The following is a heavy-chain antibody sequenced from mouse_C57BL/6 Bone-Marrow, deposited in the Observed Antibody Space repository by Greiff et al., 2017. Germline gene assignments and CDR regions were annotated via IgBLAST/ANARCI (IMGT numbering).Heavy chain of an antibody. CDR1: GYTFTSYW. V-gene: IGHV1-61*01. CDR3: ARLGYYGSSYNFAY. Sequence: VQLQQPGAELVRPGSSVKLSCKVSGYTFTSYWMDLVKQRPGQGLEWIGNIYPSDSETHYNQKFKDKATLTVDKSSSTAYMQLSSLTSEDSAVYYCARLGYYGSSYNFAYWGQGTTVTVSS. J-gene: IGHJ2*01. D-gene: IGHD1-1*01. CDR2: IYPSDSET.